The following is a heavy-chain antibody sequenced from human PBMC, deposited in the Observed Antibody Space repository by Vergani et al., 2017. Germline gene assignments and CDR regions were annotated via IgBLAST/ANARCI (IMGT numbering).Heavy chain of an antibody. CDR2: ISAYNGNT. D-gene: IGHD6-6*01. Sequence: QVQLVQSGAEVKKPGASVKVSCKASGYTFTSYGISWVRQAPGQGLEWMGWISAYNGNTNYAQKFQGRVTMTRDTSISTAYMELSRLRSDDTAVYYCARDRSSSRRNWFDPWGQGTLVTVSS. CDR1: GYTFTSYG. V-gene: IGHV1-18*04. J-gene: IGHJ5*02. CDR3: ARDRSSSRRNWFDP.